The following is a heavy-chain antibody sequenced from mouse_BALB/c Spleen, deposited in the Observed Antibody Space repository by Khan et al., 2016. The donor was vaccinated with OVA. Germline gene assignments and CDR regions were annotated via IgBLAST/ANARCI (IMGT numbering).Heavy chain of an antibody. CDR3: ARMARK. CDR1: GLNIKDTY. V-gene: IGHV14-3*02. Sequence: QLVQSGAEPVKSGATAKLSFPASGLNIKDTYMLWLKQWPEQGLEWIGRIDPPNGNTKYDPKFQGKATITADTNSITAYQKPSSMRSEDTAVYYCARMARKWGQGTTLTVSS. CDR2: IDPPNGNT. J-gene: IGHJ2*01.